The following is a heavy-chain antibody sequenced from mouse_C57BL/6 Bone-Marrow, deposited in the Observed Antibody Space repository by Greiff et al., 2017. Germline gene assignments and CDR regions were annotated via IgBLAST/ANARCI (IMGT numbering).Heavy chain of an antibody. V-gene: IGHV1-54*01. CDR2: INPGSGGT. Sequence: VQLKQSGAELVRPGTSVKVSCKASGYAFTNYLIEWVKQRPGQGLEWIGVINPGSGGTNYNEKFKGKATLTADKSSSTAYMQLSSLTSEDSAVYFCAFYYDRYCDVWGTGTTVTVSS. CDR3: AFYYDRYCDV. D-gene: IGHD1-1*01. J-gene: IGHJ1*03. CDR1: GYAFTNYL.